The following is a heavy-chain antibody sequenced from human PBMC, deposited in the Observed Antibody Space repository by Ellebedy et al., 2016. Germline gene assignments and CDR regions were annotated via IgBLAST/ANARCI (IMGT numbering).Heavy chain of an antibody. Sequence: GESLKISCAASGFTFSSYSMNWVRQAPGKGLEWVSYISSSSSTIYYADSVQGRFTISRDNAKNSLYLQMNSLRDEDTAVYYCARPGGQLLWFGELFYWGQGTLVTVSS. CDR1: GFTFSSYS. D-gene: IGHD3-10*01. CDR2: ISSSSSTI. J-gene: IGHJ4*02. CDR3: ARPGGQLLWFGELFY. V-gene: IGHV3-48*02.